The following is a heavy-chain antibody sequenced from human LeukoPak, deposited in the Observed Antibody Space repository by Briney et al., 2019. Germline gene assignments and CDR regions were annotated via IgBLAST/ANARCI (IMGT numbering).Heavy chain of an antibody. CDR3: TTDTGGSGCYYIDY. V-gene: IGHV3-15*01. Sequence: GGSLRLSCAASGFTFSNAWMSWVRQAPGKGLVWVGRIKRKTDGGTTDYAAPVKGRFTISRDDSKNTLYLHMNSLKTEDTAVYFCTTDTGGSGCYYIDYWGQGTLVTVSS. D-gene: IGHD3-10*01. J-gene: IGHJ4*02. CDR1: GFTFSNAW. CDR2: IKRKTDGGTT.